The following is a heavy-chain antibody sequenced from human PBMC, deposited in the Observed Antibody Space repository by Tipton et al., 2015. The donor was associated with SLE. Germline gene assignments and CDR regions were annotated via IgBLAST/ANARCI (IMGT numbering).Heavy chain of an antibody. CDR3: ARRSSSWDVN. J-gene: IGHJ4*02. V-gene: IGHV4-38-2*01. D-gene: IGHD6-13*01. CDR2: ISYSGST. Sequence: TLSLTCAVSGYSISSGYYWGWIRQPPGKGLEWIGYISYSGSTNYNPSLKSRVTISIDTSKNQFSLKLTSVTAADTAVYYCARRSSSWDVNWGQGTLVTVSS. CDR1: GYSISSGYY.